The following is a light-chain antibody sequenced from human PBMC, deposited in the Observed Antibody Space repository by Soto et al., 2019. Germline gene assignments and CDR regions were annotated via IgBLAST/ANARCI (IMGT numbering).Light chain of an antibody. CDR3: SSYASSSTIYV. J-gene: IGLJ1*01. Sequence: QSVLTQPASVSGSPGQSITISCTGTSSDIGDYNYVSWYQQRPGKAPKLMIYDVSNRPSGVSNRFSGSKSGTTASLTISGLQAEDEADYYCSSYASSSTIYVFGGGAKV. V-gene: IGLV2-14*01. CDR2: DVS. CDR1: SSDIGDYNY.